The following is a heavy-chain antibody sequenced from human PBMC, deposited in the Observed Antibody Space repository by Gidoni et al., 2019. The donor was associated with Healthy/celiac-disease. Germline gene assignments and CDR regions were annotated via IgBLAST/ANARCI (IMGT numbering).Heavy chain of an antibody. J-gene: IGHJ6*02. D-gene: IGHD1-7*01. CDR3: AGNYVGMDV. Sequence: QVQLVQSGAEVKKPGASVKVSCKASGYTFTSYGISWVCQAPGQGIEWMGWISAYNGNTNYEQKLQGRVTMTTDTTKSTAYMELRNLRSDDTAVYYWAGNYVGMDVWGQGTTVTVSS. CDR2: ISAYNGNT. CDR1: GYTFTSYG. V-gene: IGHV1-18*01.